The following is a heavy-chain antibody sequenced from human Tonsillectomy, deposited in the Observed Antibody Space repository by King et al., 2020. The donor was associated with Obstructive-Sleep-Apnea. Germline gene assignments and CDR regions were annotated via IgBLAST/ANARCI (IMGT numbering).Heavy chain of an antibody. CDR1: GFTFSDYY. V-gene: IGHV3-11*06. J-gene: IGHJ4*02. CDR3: VKAHRESYSDY. CDR2: ISSSSSYT. Sequence: VQLVESGGGLVKPGGSLRLSCSASGFTFSDYYMSWIRQAPGKGLEWVSYISSSSSYTNYADSVKGRFTISRDNAKNSLYLQMNSLRAEDTAVYYCVKAHRESYSDYWGQGTLVTVSS.